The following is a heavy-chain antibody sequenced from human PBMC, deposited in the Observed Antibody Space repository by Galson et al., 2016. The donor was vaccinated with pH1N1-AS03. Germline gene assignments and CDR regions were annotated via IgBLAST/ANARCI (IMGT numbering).Heavy chain of an antibody. CDR3: ARTRTRGYGLLQFDY. Sequence: SVKVSCKASGHSFSSYTVHWVRQAPGQRLEWMGWISPGNADTKYSHNFEDRVTITSDTSATTAYMELSSLRSEDTAVYYCARTRTRGYGLLQFDYWSQGTLVTVSS. V-gene: IGHV1-3*01. CDR2: ISPGNADT. D-gene: IGHD5-18*01. CDR1: GHSFSSYT. J-gene: IGHJ4*02.